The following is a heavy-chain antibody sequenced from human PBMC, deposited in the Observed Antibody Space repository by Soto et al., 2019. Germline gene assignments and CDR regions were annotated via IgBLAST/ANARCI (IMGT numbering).Heavy chain of an antibody. CDR2: IYYSGNT. V-gene: IGHV4-59*01. D-gene: IGHD1-1*01. J-gene: IGHJ4*02. CDR1: GGSMRDYY. Sequence: PSETLSLTCSVSGGSMRDYYWSWIWQSPGKGPEWIGYIYYSGNTNYNPSLKSRVTISVDMPKSLFSLKLNSVTAADTAVYYCARQLGLWQPLDYWGRGTLVTVSS. CDR3: ARQLGLWQPLDY.